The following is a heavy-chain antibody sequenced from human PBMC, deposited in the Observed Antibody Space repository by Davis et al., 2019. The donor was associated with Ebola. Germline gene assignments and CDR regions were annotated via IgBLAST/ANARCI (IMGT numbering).Heavy chain of an antibody. V-gene: IGHV4-39*01. CDR3: ARHAAYCDPATCFSFDD. D-gene: IGHD2-21*01. CDR2: FRRGERT. J-gene: IGHJ4*02. CDR1: GVSISDGRFH. Sequence: SETLSLTCTVSGVSISDGRFHWGWVRQPPGKGLEWIARFRRGERTYCNSSPESRLTVSADTSRNKVSLKLSSVTAADTALYFCARHAAYCDPATCFSFDDWGQGALVTVSS.